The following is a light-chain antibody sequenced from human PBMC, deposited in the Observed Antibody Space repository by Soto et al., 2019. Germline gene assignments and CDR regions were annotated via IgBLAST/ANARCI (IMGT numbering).Light chain of an antibody. V-gene: IGKV1-33*01. Sequence: DIQVTQSPSYLSASVGDRITITCQASQDISKCLNWYQHKAGEAPXXLXYDASNLETGVPSRFSGLVSVTDFTLTISRLQPEEIATYYGQQYDNLPPGITFGPGTKVDNK. CDR1: QDISKC. CDR2: DAS. CDR3: QQYDNLPPGIT. J-gene: IGKJ3*01.